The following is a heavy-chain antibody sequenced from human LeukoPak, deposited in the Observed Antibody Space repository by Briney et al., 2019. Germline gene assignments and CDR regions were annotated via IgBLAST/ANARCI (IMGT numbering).Heavy chain of an antibody. CDR2: IYTSGST. CDR1: GGSISSGSYY. CDR3: ARVRLGAGGYYYYMDV. Sequence: SETLSLTCTVSGGSISSGSYYWSWIRQPAGKGLEWIGRIYTSGSTNYNPSLKSRVIISVDTSKNQFSLKLSSVTAADTAVYYCARVRLGAGGYYYYMDVWGKGTTVTISS. J-gene: IGHJ6*03. V-gene: IGHV4-61*02. D-gene: IGHD3-16*01.